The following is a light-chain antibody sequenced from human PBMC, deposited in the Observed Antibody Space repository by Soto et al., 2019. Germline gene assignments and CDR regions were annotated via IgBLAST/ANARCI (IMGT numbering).Light chain of an antibody. CDR3: QHYYSDPPWT. J-gene: IGKJ1*01. CDR2: WAS. CDR1: QSVLYSFNNKNY. V-gene: IGKV4-1*01. Sequence: DIVMTQSPDSLAVSLGARATINCRSSQSVLYSFNNKNYLGWYQQKPGQAPKLLIYWASTRESGVPDRFSGSGSGTDFTLTISSLQVEDVAVYYCQHYYSDPPWTFGQGTKVEIK.